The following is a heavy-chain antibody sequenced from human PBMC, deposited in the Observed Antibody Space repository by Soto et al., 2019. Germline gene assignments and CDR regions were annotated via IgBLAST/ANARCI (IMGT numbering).Heavy chain of an antibody. J-gene: IGHJ4*02. CDR1: GFTFSSYS. Sequence: EVQLVESGGGLVQPGGSLRLSCAASGFTFSSYSMNWVRQAPGKGLEWVSYISSSSSTIYYADSVKGRFTISRDNAKNSLYLQMNSLRAEDTAVYYCARWYGDYAFSLVYWGQGTLVTVSS. CDR2: ISSSSSTI. V-gene: IGHV3-48*01. D-gene: IGHD4-17*01. CDR3: ARWYGDYAFSLVY.